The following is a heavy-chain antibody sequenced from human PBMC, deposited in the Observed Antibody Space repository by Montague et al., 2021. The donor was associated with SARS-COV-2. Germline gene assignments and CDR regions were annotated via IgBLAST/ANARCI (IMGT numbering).Heavy chain of an antibody. CDR1: GGSITSSAYY. CDR3: ASLGSPAYCGGDCYLRDYGMDV. CDR2: IYYSGNT. V-gene: IGHV4-39*01. Sequence: SETLSLTCNVSGGSITSSAYYWSWIRQSPGKGLEWIGTIYYSGNTYSNPSLKSRVTISMDTSKSQVSLKINSVTAADTAVYFCASLGSPAYCGGDCYLRDYGMDVWGQGTRVTVSS. J-gene: IGHJ6*02. D-gene: IGHD2-21*02.